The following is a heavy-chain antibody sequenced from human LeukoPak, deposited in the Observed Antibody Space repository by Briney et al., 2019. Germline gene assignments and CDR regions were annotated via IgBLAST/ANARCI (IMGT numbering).Heavy chain of an antibody. D-gene: IGHD3-22*01. CDR3: VRLRRNSDTSGFYYYYDF. Sequence: GGSLRLSCAASGYTFSSYSINWVRQAPGKGLEWVSSICVRSNYIYYADSVRGRFRISRDDARDSLYLQMNSLRAEDTAVYYCVRLRRNSDTSGFYYYYDFWGQGTLVTVSS. CDR2: ICVRSNYI. CDR1: GYTFSSYS. J-gene: IGHJ4*02. V-gene: IGHV3-21*01.